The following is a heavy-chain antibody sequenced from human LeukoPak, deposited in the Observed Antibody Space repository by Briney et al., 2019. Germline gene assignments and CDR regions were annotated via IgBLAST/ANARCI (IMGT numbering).Heavy chain of an antibody. CDR2: INYSGST. D-gene: IGHD2-2*02. Sequence: SETLSHTCAVYGGSFSGYYWSWIRQPPGKGLKWIGEINYSGSTNYNPSLKGRVTISVDTSKNQYSLKLSSVTAADTAVYYCARLGCSSTSCYTSNWFDPWGQGTLVTVSS. V-gene: IGHV4-34*01. J-gene: IGHJ5*02. CDR3: ARLGCSSTSCYTSNWFDP. CDR1: GGSFSGYY.